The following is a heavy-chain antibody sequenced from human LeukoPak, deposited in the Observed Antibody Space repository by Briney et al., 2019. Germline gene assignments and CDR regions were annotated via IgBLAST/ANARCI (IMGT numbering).Heavy chain of an antibody. CDR2: IYYNVGT. Sequence: PSETLSLTCTVSGASISSNSFYWGWIRQPPGKGLKRVGTIYYNVGTYYNTFLKSRVTMSWEPCASTFSLKLSSVTAADTAVYYCAVLLYRHYRWFDSWGQGTLVTVSS. V-gene: IGHV4-39*01. D-gene: IGHD1-26*01. CDR3: AVLLYRHYRWFDS. J-gene: IGHJ5*01. CDR1: GASISSNSFY.